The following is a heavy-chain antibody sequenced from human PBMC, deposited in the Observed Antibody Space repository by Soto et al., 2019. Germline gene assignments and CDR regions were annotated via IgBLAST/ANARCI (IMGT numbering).Heavy chain of an antibody. D-gene: IGHD2-2*01. CDR1: GGTFSSYA. CDR3: ARSQGSSTSLEIYYYYYYGMDV. CDR2: IIPISDTT. V-gene: IGHV1-69*01. Sequence: QVQLVQSGAEVKKPGSSVKVSCKASGGTFSSYAISWVRQAPGQGLEWMGGIIPISDTTNYAQKFQGGVTITADESTSTAYMELSSQRSEDTAVYYCARSQGSSTSLEIYYYYYYGMDVWGQGTTVTVSS. J-gene: IGHJ6*02.